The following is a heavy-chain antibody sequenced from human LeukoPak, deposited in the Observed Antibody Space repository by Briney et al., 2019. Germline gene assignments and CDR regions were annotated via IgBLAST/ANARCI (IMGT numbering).Heavy chain of an antibody. CDR2: ISGSGGST. J-gene: IGHJ5*02. Sequence: PGGSLRLSCAASGFTFSSYAMSWVRQAPGKGLEWVSAISGSGGSTYYADSVKGRFTISRDNSKNTLYLQMSSLRAEDTAVYYCAKGIYMNYDFWSGNHNWFDPWGQETLVTVSS. CDR3: AKGIYMNYDFWSGNHNWFDP. CDR1: GFTFSSYA. V-gene: IGHV3-23*01. D-gene: IGHD3-3*01.